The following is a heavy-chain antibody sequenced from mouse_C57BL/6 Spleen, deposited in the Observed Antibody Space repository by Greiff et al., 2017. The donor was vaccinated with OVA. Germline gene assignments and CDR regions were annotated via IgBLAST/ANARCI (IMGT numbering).Heavy chain of an antibody. Sequence: EVKLVESGGDLVKPGGSLKLSCAASGFTFSSYGMSWVRQTPDKRLEWVATISSGGSYTYYPDSVKGRFTISRDNAKNTLYLQMSSRKSEDTAMYYCARHGGSSSFDYWGQGTTLTVSS. D-gene: IGHD1-1*01. CDR3: ARHGGSSSFDY. CDR1: GFTFSSYG. CDR2: ISSGGSYT. V-gene: IGHV5-6*01. J-gene: IGHJ2*01.